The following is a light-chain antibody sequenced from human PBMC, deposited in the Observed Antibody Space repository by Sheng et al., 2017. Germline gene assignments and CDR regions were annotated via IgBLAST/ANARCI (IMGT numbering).Light chain of an antibody. Sequence: DIQMTQSPSAMSASVGDRVTITCRASQGIRNFLAWFQKKPGEAPKRLIYAASNLQGGVPSRFSGSGSGTEFTLTISSLQPEDFATYYCQQYNTYSSITFGQGTRLEIK. V-gene: IGKV1-17*03. CDR1: QGIRNF. CDR3: QQYNTYSSIT. J-gene: IGKJ5*01. CDR2: AAS.